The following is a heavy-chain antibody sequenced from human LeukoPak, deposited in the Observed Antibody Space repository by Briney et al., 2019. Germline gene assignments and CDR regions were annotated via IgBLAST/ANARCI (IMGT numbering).Heavy chain of an antibody. V-gene: IGHV3-74*01. D-gene: IGHD3-3*01. Sequence: PGGSLRLSCAASGFTFSSYWMHWVRQAPGKGLVWVSRINSDGSSTSYADSVKGRFTISRDNAKNTLYLQMNSLRAEDTAVYYCAREWVTILPDYWGQGTLVTVSS. J-gene: IGHJ4*02. CDR1: GFTFSSYW. CDR2: INSDGSST. CDR3: AREWVTILPDY.